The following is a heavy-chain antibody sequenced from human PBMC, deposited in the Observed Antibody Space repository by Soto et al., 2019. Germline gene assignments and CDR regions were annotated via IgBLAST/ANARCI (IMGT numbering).Heavy chain of an antibody. V-gene: IGHV4-31*03. D-gene: IGHD5-12*01. Sequence: QVQLQESGPGLVKPSQTLSLTCTVSGGAISSGDYYWSWILQHPGKGLEWSGYIYYCGSTYYNPSLKSRVTISVDTSRNQFSLKLSSVTAADTAVYYCARDRYSGYDWGRSYYGMDVWGQGTTVTVSS. CDR2: IYYCGST. CDR1: GGAISSGDYY. CDR3: ARDRYSGYDWGRSYYGMDV. J-gene: IGHJ6*02.